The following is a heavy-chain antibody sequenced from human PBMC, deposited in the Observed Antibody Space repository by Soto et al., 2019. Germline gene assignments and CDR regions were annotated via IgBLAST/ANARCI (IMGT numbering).Heavy chain of an antibody. J-gene: IGHJ4*02. CDR3: AKDIRPVEMATILGY. V-gene: IGHV3-23*01. D-gene: IGHD5-12*01. CDR2: ISGSGGST. CDR1: GFTFSSYA. Sequence: EVQLLESGGGLVQPGGSLRLSCAASGFTFSSYAMSWVRQAPGKGLEWVSAISGSGGSTYYADSVKGRFTISRDNSKNALYLQMNSLRAEDTAVYYCAKDIRPVEMATILGYWGQGTLVTVSS.